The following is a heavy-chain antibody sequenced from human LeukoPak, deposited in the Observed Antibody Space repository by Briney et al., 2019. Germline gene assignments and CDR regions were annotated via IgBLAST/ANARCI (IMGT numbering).Heavy chain of an antibody. CDR3: VSDLQYGSGSYSDY. CDR2: INWNGGST. D-gene: IGHD3-10*01. V-gene: IGHV3-20*04. Sequence: GGSLRLSCAASGFTFDDYGMSWVPQAPGKGLEWVSGINWNGGSTGYADSVKGRFTISRDNAKNSLYLQMNSRRAEDTALYYCVSDLQYGSGSYSDYWGQGTLVTVSS. J-gene: IGHJ4*02. CDR1: GFTFDDYG.